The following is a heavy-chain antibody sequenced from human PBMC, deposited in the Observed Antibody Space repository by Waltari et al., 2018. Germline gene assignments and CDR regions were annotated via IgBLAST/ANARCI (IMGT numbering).Heavy chain of an antibody. CDR1: GFTFSSYW. J-gene: IGHJ6*03. V-gene: IGHV3-74*01. Sequence: EVQLVESGGGLVQPGGSLRLSCAASGFTFSSYWMHWVRQAPGKGLVWVSLINSDGSSTSYADSVKGRFTISRDNAKNTLYLQMNSLRAEDTAVYYCARNGDRPEDYYYYMDVWGKGTTVTVSS. CDR2: INSDGSST. CDR3: ARNGDRPEDYYYYMDV. D-gene: IGHD4-17*01.